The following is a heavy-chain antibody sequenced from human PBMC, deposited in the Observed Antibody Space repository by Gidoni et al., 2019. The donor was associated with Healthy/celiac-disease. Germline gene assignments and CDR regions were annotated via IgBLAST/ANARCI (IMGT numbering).Heavy chain of an antibody. J-gene: IGHJ1*01. Sequence: EVQLLESGGGLVQPGGSLRLSCAASGFTFSSYAMSWVRQAPGKGLEWVSAISGSGGSTYYADSVKGRFTISRDNSKNTLYLQMNSLRAEDTAVYYCAKGDDYGDYVISLYFQHWGQGTLVTVSS. CDR2: ISGSGGST. V-gene: IGHV3-23*01. D-gene: IGHD4-17*01. CDR1: GFTFSSYA. CDR3: AKGDDYGDYVISLYFQH.